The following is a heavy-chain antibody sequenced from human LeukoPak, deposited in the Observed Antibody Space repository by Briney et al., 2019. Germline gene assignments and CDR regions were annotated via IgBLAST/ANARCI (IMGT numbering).Heavy chain of an antibody. Sequence: SETLSLTCAVYGGSFSGYYWSWIRQPPGKGLEWIGYIYYSGSTNYNPSLKSRVTISVDTSKNQFSLKLSSVTAADTAVYYCAKEKPCDYWGQGTLVTVSP. J-gene: IGHJ4*02. V-gene: IGHV4-59*01. CDR1: GGSFSGYY. CDR3: AKEKPCDY. CDR2: IYYSGST.